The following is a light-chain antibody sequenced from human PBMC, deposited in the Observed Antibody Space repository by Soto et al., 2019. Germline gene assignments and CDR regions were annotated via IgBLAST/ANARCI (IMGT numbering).Light chain of an antibody. CDR3: QQYGSSPRT. CDR1: QSVSSSY. V-gene: IGKV3-20*01. CDR2: GAS. Sequence: EIVLTQSPGTLSLSPGERATLSCRASQSVSSSYLAWYQQKPGQAPRLLIYGASSRATGVPDRCSGSGSGTDFTFTISSLEPEDFAVYYCQQYGSSPRTVDQGTMVEIK. J-gene: IGKJ1*01.